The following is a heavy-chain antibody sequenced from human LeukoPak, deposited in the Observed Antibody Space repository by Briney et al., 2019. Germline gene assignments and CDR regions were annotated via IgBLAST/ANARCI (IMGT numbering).Heavy chain of an antibody. J-gene: IGHJ4*02. Sequence: ASVKVSCKASGYTFTGYYMHWVRQAPGQGLEWIGWINPNSGGTNYAQKFQGRVTMTRDTSISTAYMELSRLRSDDTAVYYCAREVQGELWFGELSIDYWGQGTLVTVSS. D-gene: IGHD3-10*01. V-gene: IGHV1-2*02. CDR3: AREVQGELWFGELSIDY. CDR1: GYTFTGYY. CDR2: INPNSGGT.